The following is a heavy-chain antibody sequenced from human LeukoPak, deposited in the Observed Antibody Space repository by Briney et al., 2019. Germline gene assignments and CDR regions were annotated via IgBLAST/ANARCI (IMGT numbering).Heavy chain of an antibody. CDR3: ARGNDSSGSFDY. Sequence: ASVKVSCKASGYTFTSYDINWVRQATGQGLEWMGWMNPNSGNTGYAQKFQGRVTMTRNTSISTAYMELSSLRSEDTAVCYCARGNDSSGSFDYWGQGTLVTVSS. D-gene: IGHD3-22*01. J-gene: IGHJ4*02. CDR1: GYTFTSYD. CDR2: MNPNSGNT. V-gene: IGHV1-8*01.